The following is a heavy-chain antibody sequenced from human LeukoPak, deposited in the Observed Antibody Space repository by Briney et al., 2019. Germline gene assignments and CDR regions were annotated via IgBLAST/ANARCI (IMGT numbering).Heavy chain of an antibody. CDR1: GGSISSYY. CDR3: ARGAVAGTGTFDY. J-gene: IGHJ4*02. CDR2: IYYSGST. D-gene: IGHD6-19*01. Sequence: KPSETLSLTCTVSGGSISSYYWSWIRQPPGKGLEWIGSIYYSGSTYYNPSLKSRVTISVDTSKNQFSLKLSSVTAADTAVYYCARGAVAGTGTFDYWGQGTLVTVSS. V-gene: IGHV4-39*01.